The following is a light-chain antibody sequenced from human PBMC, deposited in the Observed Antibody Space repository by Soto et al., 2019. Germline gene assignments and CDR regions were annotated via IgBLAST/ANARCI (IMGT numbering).Light chain of an antibody. Sequence: QSALTQPRSVSGSPGESVTISCSGTRSDVGSYNYVSWYQQYPGKAPKVMIYDVSERPSEVPVRFSGSKSGNTASLTISGLQAEDEAEYFCCSYSGSDSLLFGGGTQLTVL. J-gene: IGLJ3*02. CDR1: RSDVGSYNY. V-gene: IGLV2-11*01. CDR3: CSYSGSDSLL. CDR2: DVS.